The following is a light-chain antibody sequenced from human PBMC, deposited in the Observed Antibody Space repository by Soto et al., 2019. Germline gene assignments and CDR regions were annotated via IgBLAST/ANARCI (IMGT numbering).Light chain of an antibody. CDR1: QSVSSN. CDR3: LHYNKWPRWT. Sequence: IMMRQSPAILSVSPGERATLSCRVIQSVSSNLAWYQQKPVQAPRLXIYDASSRATGIPARFSGSGSGTELTLTISSLQSEDFAVYYCLHYNKWPRWTFGQGTQVDIK. J-gene: IGKJ1*01. V-gene: IGKV3-15*01. CDR2: DAS.